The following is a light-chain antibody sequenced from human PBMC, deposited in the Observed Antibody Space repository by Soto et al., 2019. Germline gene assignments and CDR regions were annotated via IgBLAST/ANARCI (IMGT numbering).Light chain of an antibody. CDR2: KAS. V-gene: IGKV1-5*03. CDR3: QQYNSYPLT. CDR1: QSISSW. J-gene: IGKJ4*01. Sequence: DIQMTQSPSTLSASVGDRVTITCRASQSISSWLAWYQQKPGKAPNLLIYKASSLESGVPSRFSGSGSGTEFTLNISRLQPDDFANYYCQQYNSYPLTVGGGTKVEIK.